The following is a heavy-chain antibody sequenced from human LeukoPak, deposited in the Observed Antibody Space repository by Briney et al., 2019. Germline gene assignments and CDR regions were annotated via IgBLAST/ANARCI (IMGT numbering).Heavy chain of an antibody. J-gene: IGHJ3*02. CDR2: ISSSSSYI. CDR3: ARDGETSDAFDI. Sequence: GGSLRLSCAASGFTFSSYSMNWVRQAPGRGLEWVSSISSSSSYIYYADSVKGRFIISRDNAKNSLYLQMNSLRAEDTAVYYCARDGETSDAFDIWGQGTMVTVSS. CDR1: GFTFSSYS. D-gene: IGHD3-10*01. V-gene: IGHV3-21*01.